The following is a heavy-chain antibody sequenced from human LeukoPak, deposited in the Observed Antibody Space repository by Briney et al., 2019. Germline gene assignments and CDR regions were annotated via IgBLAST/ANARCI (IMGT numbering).Heavy chain of an antibody. Sequence: GGSLRLSCSASGFTSRGYAMYWVRQAPGKGLEYVSAISSSGGSTHYAGSVKGRFTISRDNSQSTLYLQMSSLRPEDTAVYYCVKDRAGPHNDGSGSAFDIWGQGTMVTVSS. CDR2: ISSSGGST. D-gene: IGHD3-10*01. J-gene: IGHJ3*02. CDR1: GFTSRGYA. CDR3: VKDRAGPHNDGSGSAFDI. V-gene: IGHV3-64D*06.